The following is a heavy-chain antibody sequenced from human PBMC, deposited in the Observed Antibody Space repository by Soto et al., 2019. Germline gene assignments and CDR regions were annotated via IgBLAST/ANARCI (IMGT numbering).Heavy chain of an antibody. D-gene: IGHD3-16*01. CDR1: GDSISSGYY. V-gene: IGHV4-31*03. Sequence: QVQLQESGPGLVKPSQTLSLTCNVSGDSISSGYYWSWIRQFPGKGLEWIGYIYFSGTTYYNQSLKSRVTMSVDRSANQFSLDLKSVTAADTAVYYCARLIGKIMMGVWGEGTTDTVSS. CDR3: ARLIGKIMMGV. CDR2: IYFSGTT. J-gene: IGHJ6*04.